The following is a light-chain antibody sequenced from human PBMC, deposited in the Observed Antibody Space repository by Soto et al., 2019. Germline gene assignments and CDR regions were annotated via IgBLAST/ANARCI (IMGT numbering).Light chain of an antibody. J-gene: IGKJ1*01. Sequence: EIVLTQSPGTLSLSPGERATLSCRATQSVSSSYLAWYQQKPGQAPRLLIYDASSRATGIPDRVSGSGSGTDFTLTISRLEPEDFAVYYWQQYGSSPRTFGQGTKVEIK. CDR1: QSVSSSY. CDR2: DAS. V-gene: IGKV3-20*01. CDR3: QQYGSSPRT.